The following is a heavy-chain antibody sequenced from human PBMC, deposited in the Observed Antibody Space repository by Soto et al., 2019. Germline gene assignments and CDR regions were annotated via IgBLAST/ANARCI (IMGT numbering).Heavy chain of an antibody. V-gene: IGHV1-69*09. D-gene: IGHD1-7*01. Sequence: QVQLLQSGTEVKRPGSSVEVSCRASGVSFNSYGFAWVRQAPGRGLEWVGKINPASQLRNYEQSLQGRDTITDDTSTRTAYMELSGQSSEDTAVYYCARMNLASLDHWGQGTLVTVSS. CDR3: ARMNLASLDH. CDR1: GVSFNSYG. J-gene: IGHJ4*02. CDR2: INPASQLR.